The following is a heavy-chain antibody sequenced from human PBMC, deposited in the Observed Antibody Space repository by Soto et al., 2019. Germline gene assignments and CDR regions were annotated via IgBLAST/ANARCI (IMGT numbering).Heavy chain of an antibody. V-gene: IGHV1-69*06. J-gene: IGHJ4*02. Sequence: QERLVQSGAEVRKPGSSVKVSCKVTGGTSTRYAINWVRQAPGQGLEWMGGIVPMFGTSKYAQKFQGRVTITADTSTNIAYMELRSMRSEDTAVYYCSRGSEYDFWSGYLWGQGTLVSVYS. CDR1: GGTSTRYA. D-gene: IGHD3-3*01. CDR2: IVPMFGTS. CDR3: SRGSEYDFWSGYL.